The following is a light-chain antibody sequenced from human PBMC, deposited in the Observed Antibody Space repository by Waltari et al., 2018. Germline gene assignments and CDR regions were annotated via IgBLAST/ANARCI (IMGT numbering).Light chain of an antibody. CDR2: HAS. CDR3: QQYYDGRT. CDR1: QSISIY. Sequence: EIVMTQSPATQSVSPGERATLSCRASQSISIYLAWFQQKPGQAPRLLIYHASTRATGIPARLSGSGSGTEFTLTISSLQSEDFAVYYCQQYYDGRTFGQGTKLEIK. V-gene: IGKV3-15*01. J-gene: IGKJ2*01.